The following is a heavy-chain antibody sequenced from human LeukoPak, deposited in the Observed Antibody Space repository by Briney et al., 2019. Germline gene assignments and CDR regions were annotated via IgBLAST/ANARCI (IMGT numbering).Heavy chain of an antibody. CDR3: ARAGSHYYGSGSGFYFDY. V-gene: IGHV3-48*02. J-gene: IGHJ4*02. CDR1: GFSFSGYS. Sequence: PGGSLRLSCAASGFSFSGYSMNWVRQAPGKGLEWVSYIRSSSSTIYYADSVKGRFTISRDNAKNSLYLQMNSLRDEDTAVYYCARAGSHYYGSGSGFYFDYWGQGTLVTVSS. CDR2: IRSSSSTI. D-gene: IGHD3-10*01.